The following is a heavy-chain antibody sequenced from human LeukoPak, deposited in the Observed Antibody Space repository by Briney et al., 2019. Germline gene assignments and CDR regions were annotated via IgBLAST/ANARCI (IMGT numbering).Heavy chain of an antibody. D-gene: IGHD3-22*01. Sequence: ASVKVSCKASGYTFTSYYMHWVRQAPGQGLEWMGIINPSGGSTSYAQKFQGRVTMTRDTSTSTVYMELSSLRSEDTAVYYCARDRAGDDSNGYYSSYYFDYWGQGTLVTVSS. CDR3: ARDRAGDDSNGYYSSYYFDY. J-gene: IGHJ4*02. CDR2: INPSGGST. V-gene: IGHV1-46*01. CDR1: GYTFTSYY.